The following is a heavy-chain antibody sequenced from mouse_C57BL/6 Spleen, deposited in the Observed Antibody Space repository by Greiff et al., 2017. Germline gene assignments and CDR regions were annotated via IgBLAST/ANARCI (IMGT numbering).Heavy chain of an antibody. Sequence: QVQLKQPGAELVMPGASVKLSCKASGYTFTSYWMHWVKQRPGQGLEWIGEIDPSDSYTNYNQKFKGKSPLTVDKSSSTAYMQLSSLTSEGSAVYYCARWGDSSGYNWGQGTTLTVSS. V-gene: IGHV1-69*01. D-gene: IGHD3-2*02. CDR3: ARWGDSSGYN. CDR1: GYTFTSYW. CDR2: IDPSDSYT. J-gene: IGHJ2*01.